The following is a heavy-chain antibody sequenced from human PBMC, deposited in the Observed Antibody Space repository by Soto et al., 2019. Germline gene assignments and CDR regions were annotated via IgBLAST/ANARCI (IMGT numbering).Heavy chain of an antibody. V-gene: IGHV1-69*01. CDR1: GGTFGSYA. D-gene: IGHD2-2*01. Sequence: QVQLVQSGAEVKKPGSSVKVSCKASGGTFGSYAISWVRQAPGQGLEWMGGIIPIPGTANYAQKLQGRVTIAADEATSTANMELRSLRTEDTAVYYCARSQGSSTSLEIYYYYYDGMDVWGQGTTVTVSS. CDR3: ARSQGSSTSLEIYYYYYDGMDV. CDR2: IIPIPGTA. J-gene: IGHJ6*02.